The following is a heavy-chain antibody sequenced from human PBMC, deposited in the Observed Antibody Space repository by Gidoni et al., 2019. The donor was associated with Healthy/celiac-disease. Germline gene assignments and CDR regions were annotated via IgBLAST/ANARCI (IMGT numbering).Heavy chain of an antibody. CDR1: GSTFSSYP. CDR2: ISYDGSNK. Sequence: QVQLVESGGGGVQPGRSLRLSCAAPGSTFSSYPMHWVRQAPGKGLEWVAVISYDGSNKYYADSVKGRFTISRDNSKNTLYLQMNSLRAEDTAVYYCARGIVGATLNYWGQGTLVTVSS. D-gene: IGHD1-26*01. J-gene: IGHJ4*02. V-gene: IGHV3-30-3*01. CDR3: ARGIVGATLNY.